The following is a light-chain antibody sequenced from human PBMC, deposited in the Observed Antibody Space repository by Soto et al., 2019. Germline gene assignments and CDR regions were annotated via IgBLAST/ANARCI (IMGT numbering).Light chain of an antibody. Sequence: EIVMTQSPATLSVSPGERATLSCRASQSVSSNLAWYQQKPGQAPRLLIYGASTRATGIPARFSGSGSGTEFTLTISSLQSEDFAVYSCLQYNNWPVTFGQGTRLEMK. CDR1: QSVSSN. V-gene: IGKV3-15*01. J-gene: IGKJ5*01. CDR3: LQYNNWPVT. CDR2: GAS.